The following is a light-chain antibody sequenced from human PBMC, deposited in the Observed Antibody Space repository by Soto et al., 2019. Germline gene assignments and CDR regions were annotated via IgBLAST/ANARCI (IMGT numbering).Light chain of an antibody. V-gene: IGKV1-9*01. Sequence: DIQLTQSPSFLSASVGDRVTITCRASQGISSDLAWYQQNPGKAPKLLIYGASNLESGVPSRFSGSGSGTEFTLTISSLQPDDFATYYCQQCNSYPWTFGQGTKVDIK. J-gene: IGKJ1*01. CDR2: GAS. CDR3: QQCNSYPWT. CDR1: QGISSD.